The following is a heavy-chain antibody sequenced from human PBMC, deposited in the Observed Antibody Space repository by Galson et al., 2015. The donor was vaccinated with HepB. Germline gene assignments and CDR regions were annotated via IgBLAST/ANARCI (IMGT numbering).Heavy chain of an antibody. CDR3: ARSAAAGSYYYYYGMDV. CDR1: GFTFSSYG. J-gene: IGHJ6*02. V-gene: IGHV3-33*01. CDR2: IWYDGSNK. Sequence: SLRLSCAASGFTFSSYGMHWVRQAPGKGLEWVAVIWYDGSNKYYADSVKGRFTISRDNSKNTLYLQMNSLRAEDTAVYYCARSAAAGSYYYYYGMDVWGQGTTVTVSS. D-gene: IGHD6-13*01.